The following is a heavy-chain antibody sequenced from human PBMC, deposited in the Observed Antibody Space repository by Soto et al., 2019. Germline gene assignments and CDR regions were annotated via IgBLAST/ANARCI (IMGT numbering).Heavy chain of an antibody. CDR3: AREIWGPEY. Sequence: WVSLRLSFASSGFTFTNYWMTWFRQAPGRGLEWVANIKKDGSEKHYVDSVKGRFTISRDNAKNSLYLQINSLRAEDTAVYYCAREIWGPEYWGQGTRVTVSS. D-gene: IGHD7-27*01. J-gene: IGHJ4*02. CDR2: IKKDGSEK. CDR1: GFTFTNYW. V-gene: IGHV3-7*03.